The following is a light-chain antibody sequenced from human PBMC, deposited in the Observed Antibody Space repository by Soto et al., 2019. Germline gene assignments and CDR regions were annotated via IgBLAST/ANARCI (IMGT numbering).Light chain of an antibody. CDR1: QNISNY. CDR2: DVS. CDR3: LRYSSSQWT. J-gene: IGKJ1*01. Sequence: IVLTQSPATLSLSPGIRATLSCRASQNISNYLIWYQQKPGQAPRLLIYDVSNRATGIPARFSGSGSGTDFTLTITRLEPEDFAVYFCLRYSSSQWTFGQGTKVDIK. V-gene: IGKV3-11*01.